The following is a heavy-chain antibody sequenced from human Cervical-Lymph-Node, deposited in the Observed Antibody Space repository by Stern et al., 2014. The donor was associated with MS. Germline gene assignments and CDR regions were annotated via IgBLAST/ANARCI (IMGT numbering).Heavy chain of an antibody. CDR2: IDWDDDK. CDR1: GFSLSSRGMC. V-gene: IGHV2-70*11. J-gene: IGHJ4*02. D-gene: IGHD2-21*02. CDR3: ARIRATASDFYPSDH. Sequence: ESGPALVKPTQTLTLTCAFSGFSLSSRGMCVTWIRQPPGKALEWLARIDWDDDKYYSTSLKTRLAVSKDTSKNQVVLTMTNMDPEDTATYYCARIRATASDFYPSDHWGQGILVTVSS.